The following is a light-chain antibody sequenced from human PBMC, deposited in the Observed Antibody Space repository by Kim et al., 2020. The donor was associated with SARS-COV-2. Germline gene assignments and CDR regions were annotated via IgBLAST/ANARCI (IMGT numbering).Light chain of an antibody. J-gene: IGLJ3*02. CDR1: SCDIGVYMY. V-gene: IGLV2-14*03. CDR2: DDS. CDR3: SSYTAASTWV. Sequence: GESIPISCSGSSCDIGVYMYVSWHQPPRGNPPTLVFCDDSTRPSGASSLFSGSKSGNTAALTISVLEADDEADYYCSSYTAASTWVFGGGTKVTVL.